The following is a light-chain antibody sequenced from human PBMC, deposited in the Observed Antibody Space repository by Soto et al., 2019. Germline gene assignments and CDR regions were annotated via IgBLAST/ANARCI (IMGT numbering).Light chain of an antibody. Sequence: DIQMTQSPSSLSASVGDRVTITCRASQAISDYLAWYQQKPGKVPKLLIYAASSLQSGVPSRFSGSGSGTDFTLTISSLQPEDVATYYCQKYNNALLTFGPGTKVDIK. CDR3: QKYNNALLT. V-gene: IGKV1-27*01. CDR1: QAISDY. J-gene: IGKJ3*01. CDR2: AAS.